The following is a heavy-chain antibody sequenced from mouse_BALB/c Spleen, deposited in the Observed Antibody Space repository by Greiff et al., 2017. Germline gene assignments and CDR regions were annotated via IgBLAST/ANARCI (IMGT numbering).Heavy chain of an antibody. Sequence: VQLQQPGPELVKPGASVKMSCKASGYTFTSYVMHWVKQKPGQGLEWIGYINPYNDGTKYNEKFKGKATLTSDKSSSTAYMELSSLTSEDSAVYYCARSLYGNSPWFAYWGQGTLVTVSA. CDR3: ARSLYGNSPWFAY. V-gene: IGHV1-14*01. CDR1: GYTFTSYV. D-gene: IGHD2-1*01. J-gene: IGHJ3*01. CDR2: INPYNDGT.